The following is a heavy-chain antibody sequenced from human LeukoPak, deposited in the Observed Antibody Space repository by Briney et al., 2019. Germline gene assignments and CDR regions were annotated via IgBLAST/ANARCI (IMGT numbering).Heavy chain of an antibody. CDR2: ISGGAGST. CDR3: AKRRDGECYDY. D-gene: IGHD2-8*01. V-gene: IGHV3-23*01. Sequence: GGSLRLSCAASGFTFSTYAMTWVRQAPGKGLEWVSVISGGAGSTYYADSVKGRFTISRDNSKNTLYLQMNSLRAEDTAVYYCAKRRDGECYDYWGQGTLVTVSS. CDR1: GFTFSTYA. J-gene: IGHJ4*02.